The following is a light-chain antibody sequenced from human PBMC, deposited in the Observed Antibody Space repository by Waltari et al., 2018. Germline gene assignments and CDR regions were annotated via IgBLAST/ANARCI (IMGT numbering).Light chain of an antibody. CDR3: ATWDDSLNAAV. CDR1: SSNIGSNP. J-gene: IGLJ7*01. CDR2: SNN. Sequence: PGLRVPISCSGSSSNIGSNPVNWYQQLPGTAPKLLIYSNNQRPSGVPDRFSGSKSGTSASLAISGLQSEDEADYYCATWDDSLNAAVFGGGTQLSV. V-gene: IGLV1-44*01.